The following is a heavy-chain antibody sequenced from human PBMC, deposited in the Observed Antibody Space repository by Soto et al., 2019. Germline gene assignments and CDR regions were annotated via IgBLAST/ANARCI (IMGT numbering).Heavy chain of an antibody. CDR3: ARGPYSSGWYGNYFDY. CDR1: GGSFSGYY. CDR2: INHSGST. J-gene: IGHJ4*02. D-gene: IGHD6-19*01. Sequence: QVQLQQWGAGLLKPSETLSLTCAVYGGSFSGYYWSWIRQPPGKGLEWIGEINHSGSTNYNPSLKSRVTMSVGTSWNQFSRKLSSVTAADTAVYYCARGPYSSGWYGNYFDYWGQGTLVTVSS. V-gene: IGHV4-34*01.